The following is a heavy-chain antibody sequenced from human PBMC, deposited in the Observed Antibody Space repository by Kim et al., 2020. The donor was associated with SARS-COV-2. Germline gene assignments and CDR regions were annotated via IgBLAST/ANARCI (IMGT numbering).Heavy chain of an antibody. V-gene: IGHV1-69*01. CDR3: ARSWGGVVMIAYYFDY. D-gene: IGHD3-3*01. Sequence: KFQGRVTITADESTSTAYMELSSLRSEDTAVYYCARSWGGVVMIAYYFDYWGQGTLVTVSS. J-gene: IGHJ4*02.